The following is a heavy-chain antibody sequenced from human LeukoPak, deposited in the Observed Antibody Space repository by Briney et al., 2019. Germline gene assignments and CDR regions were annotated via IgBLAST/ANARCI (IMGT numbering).Heavy chain of an antibody. CDR1: GLTFSSYA. CDR3: AKATMIVVVAYYFDY. J-gene: IGHJ4*02. CDR2: ISGSGGST. Sequence: GGTLRLSCAASGLTFSSYAMSWVRQAPGKGLEWVSAISGSGGSTYYADSVKGRFTISRDNSKNTLYLQMNSLRAEDTAVYYCAKATMIVVVAYYFDYWGQGTLVTVSS. D-gene: IGHD3-22*01. V-gene: IGHV3-23*01.